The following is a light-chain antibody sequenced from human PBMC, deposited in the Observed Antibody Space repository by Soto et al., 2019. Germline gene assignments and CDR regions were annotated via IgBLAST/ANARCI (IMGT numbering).Light chain of an antibody. V-gene: IGKV1-39*01. Sequence: DIQMTQSPSSLSASVGDRVTITCRASQSISSSLNWYQQKPGKAPKLLIYDASALQSGVPSRFSGSGSGTDFTLTISCLQSEDFATYYCQQYYSYPITCGQGTRREIK. CDR2: DAS. CDR1: QSISSS. J-gene: IGKJ5*01. CDR3: QQYYSYPIT.